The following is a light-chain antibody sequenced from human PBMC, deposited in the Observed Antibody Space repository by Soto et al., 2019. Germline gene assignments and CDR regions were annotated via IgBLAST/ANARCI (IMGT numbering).Light chain of an antibody. Sequence: QSALTQPRSVSGSPGQSVTISCTGTSSDVGGYNRVSWYQQHPGKAPKVMIYDVSSRPSGVPYRFSGSKSGNTASLTISGLQAEDEADYYCYSYAGSDTFAVFGTGTKVTVL. CDR3: YSYAGSDTFAV. CDR2: DVS. V-gene: IGLV2-11*01. J-gene: IGLJ1*01. CDR1: SSDVGGYNR.